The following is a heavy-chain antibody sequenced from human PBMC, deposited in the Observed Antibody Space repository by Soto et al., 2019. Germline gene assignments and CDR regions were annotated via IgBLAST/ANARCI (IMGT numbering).Heavy chain of an antibody. D-gene: IGHD3-10*01. Sequence: ESGGGVVQPGRSLRLSCAASGFTFSSYAMHWVRQAPGKGLVWVAVISYDGSNKYYADSVKGRFTISRDNSKNTLYLQMNSLRAEDTAVYYCARDSDYYGSGSLTDSWGQGTLVTVSS. V-gene: IGHV3-30-3*01. CDR2: ISYDGSNK. CDR3: ARDSDYYGSGSLTDS. J-gene: IGHJ4*02. CDR1: GFTFSSYA.